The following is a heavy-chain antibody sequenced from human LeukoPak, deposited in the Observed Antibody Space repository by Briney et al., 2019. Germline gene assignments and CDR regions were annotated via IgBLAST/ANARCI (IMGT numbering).Heavy chain of an antibody. Sequence: ASVKVSCKASGYTFTGYYMHWVRQAPGQGLEWMGWINPNSGGTNYAQKFQGRVTMTEDTSTDTAYMELSSLRSEDTAVYYCASQTYYYDSSGSHYYMDVWGKGTTVTVSS. CDR1: GYTFTGYY. D-gene: IGHD3-22*01. J-gene: IGHJ6*03. CDR3: ASQTYYYDSSGSHYYMDV. V-gene: IGHV1-2*02. CDR2: INPNSGGT.